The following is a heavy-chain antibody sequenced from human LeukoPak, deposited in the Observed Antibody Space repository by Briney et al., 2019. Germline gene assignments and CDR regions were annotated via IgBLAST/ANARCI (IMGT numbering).Heavy chain of an antibody. CDR2: IYSSGSA. CDR1: GASINNNS. J-gene: IGHJ4*01. Sequence: SETLSLTCTVSGASINNNSWTWIRQPPGKGLEWIGYIYSSGSANYNPSLKSRVIISRDTSKNQISLNLTSVTAADTALYFCARRRDYYDTWGHGTLVTVSS. D-gene: IGHD3-22*01. CDR3: ARRRDYYDT. V-gene: IGHV4-59*08.